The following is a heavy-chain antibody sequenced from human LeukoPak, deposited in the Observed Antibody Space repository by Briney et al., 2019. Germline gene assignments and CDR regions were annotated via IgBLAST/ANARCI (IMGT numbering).Heavy chain of an antibody. CDR3: ARGAVRPGGDYYYMDV. CDR2: IIPIFGTA. Sequence: SVKVSCKASGGTFSSYAISWVRQAPGQGLEWMGGIIPIFGTANYAQKFQGRVTITADESTSTAYMELSSLRSEDTAVYYCARGAVRPGGDYYYMDVWGKGTTVTISS. J-gene: IGHJ6*03. CDR1: GGTFSSYA. V-gene: IGHV1-69*13. D-gene: IGHD1-1*01.